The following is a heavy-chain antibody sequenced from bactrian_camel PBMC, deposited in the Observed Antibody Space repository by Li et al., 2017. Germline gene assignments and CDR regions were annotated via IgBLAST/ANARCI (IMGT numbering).Heavy chain of an antibody. CDR2: INGVGGST. CDR3: ARYVTLATIGLGY. Sequence: VQLVESGGGLVQPGGFLRLSCAASGFTFNNYWTYWVRQAPGKGLEWVSGINGVGGSTYYSDSVKGRFTISRDNAKNTLSLQLNSLKTEDTAMYYCARYVTLATIGLGYWGQGTQVTVS. D-gene: IGHD4*01. V-gene: IGHV3S1*01. CDR1: GFTFNNYW. J-gene: IGHJ6*01.